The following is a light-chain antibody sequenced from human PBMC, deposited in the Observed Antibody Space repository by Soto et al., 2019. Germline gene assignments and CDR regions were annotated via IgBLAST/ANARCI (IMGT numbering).Light chain of an antibody. J-gene: IGKJ3*01. CDR2: GAT. Sequence: DIQMTQSPSSLSASVGDRVTITCRASQNIAIYLNWYHQKAGKAPNLLIFGATSFRSGVPSRFSASGSGTDFTLIISSLQPEDFGTYYCQQSYRSLPTFGPGTKVEI. CDR1: QNIAIY. V-gene: IGKV1-39*01. CDR3: QQSYRSLPT.